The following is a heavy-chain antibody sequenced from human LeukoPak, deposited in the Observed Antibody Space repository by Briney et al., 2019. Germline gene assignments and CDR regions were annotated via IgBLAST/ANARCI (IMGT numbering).Heavy chain of an antibody. CDR2: IYYSGNT. J-gene: IGHJ5*02. CDR1: GGSISSSSYY. Sequence: NPSETLSLTCTVSGGSISSSSYYWGWIRQPPGKGLEWIGSIYYSGNTYYHPSLRSRVTISVDTSKNQFSLKLSSVTAADTAVYYCARARRHDYGGNSSGWFDPWGQGTLVTVSS. CDR3: ARARRHDYGGNSSGWFDP. D-gene: IGHD4-23*01. V-gene: IGHV4-39*07.